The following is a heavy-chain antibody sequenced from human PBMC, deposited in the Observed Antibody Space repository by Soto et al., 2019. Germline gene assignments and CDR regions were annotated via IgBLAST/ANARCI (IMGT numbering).Heavy chain of an antibody. CDR2: ISYDGSNK. CDR1: GFTFSSYG. J-gene: IGHJ4*02. V-gene: IGHV3-30*03. D-gene: IGHD6-6*01. Sequence: GGSLRLSCAASGFTFSSYGMHWVRQAPGKGLEWMAVISYDGSNKYYADSVKGRFTISRDNSKNTLYLQMNSLRAEDTAVYYCARETATTIRHKGIAARPRGLDYWGQGTLVTVSS. CDR3: ARETATTIRHKGIAARPRGLDY.